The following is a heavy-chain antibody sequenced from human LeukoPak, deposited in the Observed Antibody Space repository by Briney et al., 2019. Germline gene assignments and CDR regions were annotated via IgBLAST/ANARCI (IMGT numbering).Heavy chain of an antibody. CDR1: GSTFTIYS. CDR3: ARGSRRAAAGDM. Sequence: VASVTLSCTASGSTFTIYSISRVRHAPGQGLERMGWISAYNGNTNYSHKLPGRVTITTATSTTTAYMELRSLRSDDTAVYYCARGSRRAAAGDMGGQGTMVTVSS. CDR2: ISAYNGNT. V-gene: IGHV1-18*01. J-gene: IGHJ3*02. D-gene: IGHD6-13*01.